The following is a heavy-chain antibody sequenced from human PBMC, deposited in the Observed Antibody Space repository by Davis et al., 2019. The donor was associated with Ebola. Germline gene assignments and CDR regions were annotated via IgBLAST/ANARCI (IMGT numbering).Heavy chain of an antibody. D-gene: IGHD3-10*02. CDR3: ARRGSTMFNWFDP. J-gene: IGHJ5*02. Sequence: GESLKISCQGSGYSFTSYWIGWVRQLPGKGPEWMGIIYPGDSDTIYSPSFQGQVTISADKSISTAYLQWSSLKASDTAMYYCARRGSTMFNWFDPWGQGTLVTVSS. V-gene: IGHV5-51*01. CDR1: GYSFTSYW. CDR2: IYPGDSDT.